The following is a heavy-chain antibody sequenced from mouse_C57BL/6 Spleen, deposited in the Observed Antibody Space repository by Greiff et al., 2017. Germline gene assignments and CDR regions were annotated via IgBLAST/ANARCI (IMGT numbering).Heavy chain of an antibody. CDR3: AKDGNYVSLGYAMDY. D-gene: IGHD2-1*01. CDR1: GFSLTSYG. CDR2: IWSGGST. Sequence: QVTLKVSGPGLVQPSQSLSITCTVSGFSLTSYGVHWVRQPPGKGLEWLGVIWSGGSTDYNAAFISRLSISKDNSKSQVFFKMNSLQADDTAIYYCAKDGNYVSLGYAMDYWGQGTSVTVSS. J-gene: IGHJ4*01. V-gene: IGHV2-4*01.